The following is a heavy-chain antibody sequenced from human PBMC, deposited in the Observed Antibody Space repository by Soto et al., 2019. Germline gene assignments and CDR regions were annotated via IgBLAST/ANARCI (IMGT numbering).Heavy chain of an antibody. D-gene: IGHD3-22*01. V-gene: IGHV1-18*04. CDR3: ARRSDNTGYYSYFDY. CDR1: DSPFTNHG. CDR2: ISPYNGNT. Sequence: XSVKVSCKASDSPFTNHGINWVRQAPGQGLEWMGWISPYNGNTNYAQKLRGRLTMTTDTSTTTAYMELRSLRSDDTALYYCARRSDNTGYYSYFDYWGQGTLVTVSS. J-gene: IGHJ4*02.